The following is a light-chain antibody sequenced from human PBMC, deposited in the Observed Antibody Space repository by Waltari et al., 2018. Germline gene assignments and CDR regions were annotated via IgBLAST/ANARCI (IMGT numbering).Light chain of an antibody. CDR2: EGS. V-gene: IGLV2-23*03. CDR3: CSYAGSGTFVV. CDR1: SSDVGSNNL. J-gene: IGLJ2*01. Sequence: SCTGTSSDVGSNNLVSWYQQHPGQAPKVVIYEGSERPSGISKRFSGAKSGITASLTISGLQPEDEADYYCCSYAGSGTFVVFGGGTKLTVL.